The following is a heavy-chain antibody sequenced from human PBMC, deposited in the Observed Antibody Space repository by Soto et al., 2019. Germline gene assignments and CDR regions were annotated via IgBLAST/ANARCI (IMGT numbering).Heavy chain of an antibody. CDR1: GGSISSSNW. CDR3: ARANYYDSSGYYFGY. Sequence: PSETLSLTCAVSGGSISSSNWWSWVRQPPGKGLEWIGEIYHSGSTNYNPSLKSRVTISVDKSKNQFSLKLSSVTAADTAVYYCARANYYDSSGYYFGYWGQGXLVTVSS. J-gene: IGHJ4*02. D-gene: IGHD3-22*01. CDR2: IYHSGST. V-gene: IGHV4-4*02.